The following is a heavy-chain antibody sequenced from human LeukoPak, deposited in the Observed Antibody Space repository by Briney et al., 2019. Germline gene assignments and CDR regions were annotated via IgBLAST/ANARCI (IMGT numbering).Heavy chain of an antibody. J-gene: IGHJ4*02. CDR2: ISSSSSSI. Sequence: GALRLSCEAPGFTFSSCSMNWVRQAPGKGLGWILYISSSSSSIYYADSVKGRFTISRDNAKNSLYLQMNSLRAEDTAVYYCARSSTSDWYSDSWGQGTLVTVSS. CDR3: ARSSTSDWYSDS. V-gene: IGHV3-48*01. D-gene: IGHD6-19*01. CDR1: GFTFSSCS.